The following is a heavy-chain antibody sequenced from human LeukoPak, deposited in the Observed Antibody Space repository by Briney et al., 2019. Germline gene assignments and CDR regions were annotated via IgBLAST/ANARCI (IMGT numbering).Heavy chain of an antibody. CDR2: ITNSGTT. CDR1: GFTFNTYA. CDR3: ATPFIYYDSSGYL. Sequence: AGGSLRLSCAASGFTFNTYAMSWVRQAPGKGLEWVSGITNSGTTYYADSVKGRFTISRDNSKNTLYLQMNSLRAEDTAVYYCATPFIYYDSSGYLWGQGTMVTVSS. J-gene: IGHJ3*01. D-gene: IGHD3-22*01. V-gene: IGHV3-23*01.